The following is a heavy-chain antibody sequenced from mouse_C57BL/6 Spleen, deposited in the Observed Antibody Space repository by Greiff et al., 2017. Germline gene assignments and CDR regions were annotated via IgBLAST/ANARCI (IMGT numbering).Heavy chain of an antibody. CDR2: ISSGSSTI. Sequence: EVQVVESGGGLVKPGGSLKLSCAASGFTFSDYGMHWVRQAPEKGLEWVAYISSGSSTIYYADTVKGRFTISRDNAKNTLFLQMTSLRSEDTAMYYCATYGSSYGYFDVWGTGTSVTVSS. CDR3: ATYGSSYGYFDV. CDR1: GFTFSDYG. J-gene: IGHJ1*03. D-gene: IGHD1-1*01. V-gene: IGHV5-17*01.